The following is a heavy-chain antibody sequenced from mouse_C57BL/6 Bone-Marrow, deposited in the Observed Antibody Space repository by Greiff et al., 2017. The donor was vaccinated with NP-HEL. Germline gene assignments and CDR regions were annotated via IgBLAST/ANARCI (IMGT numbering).Heavy chain of an antibody. D-gene: IGHD4-1*01. CDR1: GFPITSGYY. CDR3: AGGTGTLFAY. CDR2: ITHSGET. J-gene: IGHJ3*01. V-gene: IGHV12-3*01. Sequence: VQLQQSGPGLVKPPQSLFLTCSITGFPITSGYYWIWIRQSPGKPLEWMGYITHSGETFYNPSLQSPISITRETSKNQFFLQLNSVTTEDTAMYYCAGGTGTLFAYWGQGTLVTVSA.